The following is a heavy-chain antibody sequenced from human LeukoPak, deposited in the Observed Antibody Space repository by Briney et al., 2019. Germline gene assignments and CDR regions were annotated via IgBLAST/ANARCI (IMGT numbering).Heavy chain of an antibody. Sequence: GGSPRLSCAASRFTFSNYGVNWVRQAPGKGLEWVPYINSRSSTIYYADSVRGRFTISRDNAKNSLYLQMNSLKAEDTAIYYCAREVGTPQAFDIWGQGTMVTVSS. J-gene: IGHJ3*02. CDR1: RFTFSNYG. CDR2: INSRSSTI. V-gene: IGHV3-48*01. D-gene: IGHD1-26*01. CDR3: AREVGTPQAFDI.